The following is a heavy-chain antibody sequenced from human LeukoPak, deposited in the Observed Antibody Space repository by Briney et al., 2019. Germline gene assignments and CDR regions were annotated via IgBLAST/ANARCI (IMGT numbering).Heavy chain of an antibody. Sequence: PSETLSLTCNVSGGSINSGTYRWAWIRQPPGKGLEWIGYIYYSGSTNYNPSLKSRVTISVDTSKNQFSLKLSSVTAADTAVYYCAREEPWAAMFDYWGQGTLVTVSS. D-gene: IGHD5-18*01. V-gene: IGHV4-61*01. CDR3: AREEPWAAMFDY. CDR2: IYYSGST. CDR1: GGSINSGTYR. J-gene: IGHJ4*02.